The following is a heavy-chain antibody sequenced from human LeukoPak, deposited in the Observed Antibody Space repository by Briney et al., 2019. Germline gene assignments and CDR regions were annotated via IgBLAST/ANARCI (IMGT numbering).Heavy chain of an antibody. Sequence: PGGSLRLSCAASGFTFSSYEMSWVRQAPGKGLEWVSVIYSGGSTYYADSVKGRFTISRDNSKNTLYLQMNSLRAEDTAVYYCAVMITFGGVIVESYGMDVWGQGTTVTVSS. CDR3: AVMITFGGVIVESYGMDV. CDR2: IYSGGST. V-gene: IGHV3-53*01. D-gene: IGHD3-16*02. J-gene: IGHJ6*02. CDR1: GFTFSSYE.